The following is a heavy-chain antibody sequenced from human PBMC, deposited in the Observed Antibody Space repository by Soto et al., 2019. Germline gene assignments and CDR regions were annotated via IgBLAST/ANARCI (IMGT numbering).Heavy chain of an antibody. CDR2: ISSSSSYI. D-gene: IGHD6-19*01. J-gene: IGHJ4*02. Sequence: EVQLVESGGGLVKPGGSLRLSCAASGFTFSSYSMNWVRQAPGKGLEWVSSISSSSSYIYYADSVKGRFTISRDNAKNSLYLQMNSLRAEDTAVYYCARDYMYSSGWYYFDYWGQGTLVTVSS. CDR3: ARDYMYSSGWYYFDY. V-gene: IGHV3-21*01. CDR1: GFTFSSYS.